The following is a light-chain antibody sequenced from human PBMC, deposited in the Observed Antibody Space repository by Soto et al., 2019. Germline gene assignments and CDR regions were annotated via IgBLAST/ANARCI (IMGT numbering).Light chain of an antibody. CDR1: QSISRW. J-gene: IGKJ1*01. Sequence: DIQITQSPSTLSASVGDRVTITCRASQSISRWLTWYQQKPGKAPKLLIYKASYLQSWVPSTFSGSGSGTEFTLTISSLQPDDFATYYCQQYKSYSSWTFGQGTKVDIK. CDR3: QQYKSYSSWT. V-gene: IGKV1-5*03. CDR2: KAS.